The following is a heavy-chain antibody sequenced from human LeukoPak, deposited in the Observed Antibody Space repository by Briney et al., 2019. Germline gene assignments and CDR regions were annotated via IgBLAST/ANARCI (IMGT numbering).Heavy chain of an antibody. CDR1: GSSVSSGSYY. J-gene: IGHJ6*04. CDR3: ARALPGMDV. V-gene: IGHV4-61*01. CDR2: IYYSGST. Sequence: SETLSLTCTVSGSSVSSGSYYWSWIRQPPGKGLEWIGYIYYSGSTNYNPSLKSRVTISVDTSKNQFSLKLSSVTAADTAVYYCARALPGMDVWGKGTTVTVSS.